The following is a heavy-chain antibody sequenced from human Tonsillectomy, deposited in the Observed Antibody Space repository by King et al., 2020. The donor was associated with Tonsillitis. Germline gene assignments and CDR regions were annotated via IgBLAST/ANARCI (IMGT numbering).Heavy chain of an antibody. CDR2: ISGSGGST. Sequence: VQLVESGGGLVQPGGSLRLSCAASGFTFSSYAMSWVRQAPGKGLEWVSAISGSGGSTYYADSVKGRFTISRDNSKNTRYLQMNSLRAEDTAVYYCAKDGPYDFWSGYPFDYWGQGTLVTVSS. J-gene: IGHJ4*02. D-gene: IGHD3-3*01. V-gene: IGHV3-23*04. CDR1: GFTFSSYA. CDR3: AKDGPYDFWSGYPFDY.